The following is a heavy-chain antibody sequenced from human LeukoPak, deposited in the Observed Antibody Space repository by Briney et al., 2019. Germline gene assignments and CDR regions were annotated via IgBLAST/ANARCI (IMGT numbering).Heavy chain of an antibody. D-gene: IGHD3-10*01. V-gene: IGHV3-23*01. CDR2: ISGSGGST. Sequence: GGSLRLSRAASGFTFSSYGMSWVRQAPGKGLEWVSAISGSGGSTYYADSVKGRFTISRDNSKNTLYLQMNSLRAEDTAVYYCAIPAPGSGSYSDWGQGTLVTVSS. CDR1: GFTFSSYG. CDR3: AIPAPGSGSYSD. J-gene: IGHJ4*02.